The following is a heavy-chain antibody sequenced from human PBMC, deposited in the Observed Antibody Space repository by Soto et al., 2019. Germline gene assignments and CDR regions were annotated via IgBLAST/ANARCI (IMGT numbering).Heavy chain of an antibody. J-gene: IGHJ5*02. V-gene: IGHV3-9*01. D-gene: IGHD3-9*01. CDR3: AKDILYDILTGEGFDP. Sequence: SGGSLRLSCAASGFTFDDYAMHWVRQAPGKGLEWVSGISWNSGSIGYADSVKGRFTISRDNAKNSLYLQMNSLRAEDTALYYCAKDILYDILTGEGFDPWGQGTLVTVSS. CDR2: ISWNSGSI. CDR1: GFTFDDYA.